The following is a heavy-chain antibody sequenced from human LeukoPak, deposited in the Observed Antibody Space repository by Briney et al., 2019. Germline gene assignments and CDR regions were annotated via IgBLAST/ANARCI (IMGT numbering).Heavy chain of an antibody. CDR1: GFTFSSCW. J-gene: IGHJ4*02. CDR2: INQDGSET. V-gene: IGHV3-7*02. Sequence: GGSLRLSCAASGFTFSSCWMTWVRQAPGKGLEWVVNINQDGSETNYVDSVKGRFTISRDNAKSSLYLQMNSLRPEDTAVYYCAGAPNKHYFDYWGQGTLVTVSS. D-gene: IGHD4/OR15-4a*01. CDR3: AGAPNKHYFDY.